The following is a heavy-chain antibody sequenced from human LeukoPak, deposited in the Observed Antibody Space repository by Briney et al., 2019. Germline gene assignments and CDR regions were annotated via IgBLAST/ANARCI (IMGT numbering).Heavy chain of an antibody. D-gene: IGHD5-24*01. CDR3: ARASWQNLDY. J-gene: IGHJ4*02. CDR2: ISYDGSNK. V-gene: IGHV3-30-3*01. CDR1: GFTFSSYA. Sequence: PGGSLRLSCAASGFTFSSYAMHWVRQAPGKGLEWVAAISYDGSNKYYADSVKGRFTISRDNSKNTLYLQMNSLRAEDTAVYYCARASWQNLDYWGQGTLVTVSS.